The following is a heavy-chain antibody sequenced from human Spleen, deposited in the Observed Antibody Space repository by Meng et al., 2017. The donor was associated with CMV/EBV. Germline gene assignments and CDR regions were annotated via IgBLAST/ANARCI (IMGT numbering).Heavy chain of an antibody. CDR3: ARDYYDSSAYLDY. J-gene: IGHJ4*02. CDR2: ISWNSGSI. V-gene: IGHV3-9*01. Sequence: SLKISCAASGFTFDDYAMHWVRQAPGKGLEWVSGISWNSGSIGYADSVKGRFTISRDNAKNSLYLQMNSLRAEDTAFYYCARDYYDSSAYLDYWGQGTLVTVSS. D-gene: IGHD3-22*01. CDR1: GFTFDDYA.